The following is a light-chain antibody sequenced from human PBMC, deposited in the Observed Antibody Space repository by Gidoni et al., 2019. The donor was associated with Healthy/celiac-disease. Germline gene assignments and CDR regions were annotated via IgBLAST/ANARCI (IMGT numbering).Light chain of an antibody. J-gene: IGLJ2*01. CDR3: QSCDSSLSGVV. CDR1: RSNIGAGYD. Sequence: QSVLTPPPSVSGAPGQRVTISCTGSRSNIGAGYDVHWYQQLPRTDPKHLIYGNSDRPSGVPDRFSGAKSGTSASLAIAGLQAEDEADYYCQSCDSSLSGVVFGGGTKLTVL. V-gene: IGLV1-40*01. CDR2: GNS.